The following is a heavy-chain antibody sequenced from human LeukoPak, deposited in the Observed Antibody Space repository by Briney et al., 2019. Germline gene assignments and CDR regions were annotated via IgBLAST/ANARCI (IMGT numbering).Heavy chain of an antibody. Sequence: SETLSLTCAVYGGSFSGYYWSWIRQPPGKGLEWIGEINHSGSTNYNPSLKSRVTISVDTSKNQFSLKLSSVTAADTAVYYCARTSPPSGSGSYYFDHWGQGTLVTVSS. CDR3: ARTSPPSGSGSYYFDH. V-gene: IGHV4-34*01. CDR2: INHSGST. J-gene: IGHJ4*02. D-gene: IGHD3-10*01. CDR1: GGSFSGYY.